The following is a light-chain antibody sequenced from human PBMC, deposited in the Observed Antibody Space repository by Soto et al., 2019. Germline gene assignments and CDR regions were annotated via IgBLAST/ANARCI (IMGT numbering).Light chain of an antibody. J-gene: IGKJ2*01. CDR2: DVS. V-gene: IGKV3-11*01. Sequence: EIVLTQSPATLSLSPGERATLSCRAGQSVSRYLAWYQQKPGQAPRLLIYDVSNRATGVPARFSGSGSGTDFTLTISSLEPEDFTVYYCQQLKTFGQGTKLEIK. CDR3: QQLKT. CDR1: QSVSRY.